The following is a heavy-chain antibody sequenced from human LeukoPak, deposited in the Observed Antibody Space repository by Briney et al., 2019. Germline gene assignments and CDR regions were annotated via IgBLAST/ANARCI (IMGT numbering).Heavy chain of an antibody. CDR3: ARTYCSSTSCHGMDV. Sequence: ESGPALVKPTQTLTLTCTFSGFSLSTSGMRVSWIRQPPGKALEWLARIDWDDDKYYSTSLKTRLTISKDTSKNQVVLTMTNMDPVDTATYYCARTYCSSTSCHGMDVWGQGTTVTVSS. D-gene: IGHD2-2*01. J-gene: IGHJ6*02. V-gene: IGHV2-70*04. CDR2: IDWDDDK. CDR1: GFSLSTSGMR.